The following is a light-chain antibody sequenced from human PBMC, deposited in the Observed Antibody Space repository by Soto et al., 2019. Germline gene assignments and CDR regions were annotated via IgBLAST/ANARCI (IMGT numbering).Light chain of an antibody. CDR3: ATWDDSLNGVV. J-gene: IGLJ3*02. CDR1: GSNIASNT. CDR2: NNN. V-gene: IGLV1-44*01. Sequence: QPVLTQPPSASGTPGQGVTISCSGSGSNIASNTVSWYHQLPGTAPKLLMYNNNQRPSGVPDRFSGSKSGTSASLAISGLQSEDEADYYCATWDDSLNGVVFGGGTKLTVL.